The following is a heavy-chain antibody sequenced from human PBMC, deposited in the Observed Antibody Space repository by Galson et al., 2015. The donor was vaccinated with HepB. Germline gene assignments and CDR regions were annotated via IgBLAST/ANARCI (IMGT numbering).Heavy chain of an antibody. CDR3: ASEAAAGGDY. CDR2: ISSRSSYI. V-gene: IGHV3-11*06. Sequence: SLRLSCAASGFTFSDYYMSWIRQAPGKGLEWVSYISSRSSYINYADSVKGRFTISRDNAKNSLYLQMNSLRAEDTAVYYCASEAAAGGDYWGQGTLVTVSS. J-gene: IGHJ4*02. D-gene: IGHD6-13*01. CDR1: GFTFSDYY.